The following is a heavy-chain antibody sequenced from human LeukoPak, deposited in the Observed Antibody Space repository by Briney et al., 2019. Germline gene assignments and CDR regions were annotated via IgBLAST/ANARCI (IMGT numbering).Heavy chain of an antibody. CDR1: GFTFSSYA. CDR3: AKDRYSYAFEYFDS. Sequence: GGSLRLSCAASGFTFSSYAMSWVRQAPGKGLEWVSAISGSGGSTYYADSVKGRFTISRDNSKNTLSLQVSSLRAEDTAVYYCAKDRYSYAFEYFDSWGQGTLVTVSS. D-gene: IGHD5-18*01. J-gene: IGHJ4*02. CDR2: ISGSGGST. V-gene: IGHV3-23*01.